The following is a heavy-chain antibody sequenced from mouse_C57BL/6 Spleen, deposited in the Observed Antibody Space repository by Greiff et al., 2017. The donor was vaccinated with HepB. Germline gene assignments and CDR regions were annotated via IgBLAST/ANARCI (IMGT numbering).Heavy chain of an antibody. D-gene: IGHD2-12*01. CDR1: GYTFTSYW. CDR2: IDPSDSET. Sequence: VQLQQPGAELVRPGSSVKLSCKASGYTFTSYWMHWVKQRPRQGLEWIGNIDPSDSETHYNQKFKDKATLTVDKSSSTAYMQLSSLTSEDSAVYYCARKNANYYSSFDYWGQGTTLTVSS. J-gene: IGHJ2*01. CDR3: ARKNANYYSSFDY. V-gene: IGHV1-52*01.